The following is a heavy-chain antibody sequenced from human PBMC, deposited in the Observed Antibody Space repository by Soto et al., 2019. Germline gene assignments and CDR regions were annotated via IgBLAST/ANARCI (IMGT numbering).Heavy chain of an antibody. V-gene: IGHV3-49*04. D-gene: IGHD2-21*02. CDR1: GFTFGDYA. Sequence: PGGSLRLSCTASGFTFGDYAMSWVRQAPGKGLEWVGFIRSKAYGGTTEYAASVKGRFTISRDDSKSIAYLQMNSLKTEDTAVYYCTREFPVVVTAIGWDYFDYWGQGTLVTVSS. CDR3: TREFPVVVTAIGWDYFDY. CDR2: IRSKAYGGTT. J-gene: IGHJ4*02.